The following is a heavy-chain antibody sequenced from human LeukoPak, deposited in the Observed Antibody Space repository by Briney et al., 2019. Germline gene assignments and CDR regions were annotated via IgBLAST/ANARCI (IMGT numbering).Heavy chain of an antibody. CDR3: ARIAAAGTAFDY. J-gene: IGHJ4*02. V-gene: IGHV1-2*06. CDR1: GYTFTGYY. CDR2: INPDSGGT. D-gene: IGHD6-13*01. Sequence: ASVKVSCKASGYTFTGYYIHWVRQAPGQGLEWMGRINPDSGGTNYAQKFQGRVTMTRDTSVSTAYMDLSSLRSEDTAVYYCARIAAAGTAFDYWGQGTLVTVSS.